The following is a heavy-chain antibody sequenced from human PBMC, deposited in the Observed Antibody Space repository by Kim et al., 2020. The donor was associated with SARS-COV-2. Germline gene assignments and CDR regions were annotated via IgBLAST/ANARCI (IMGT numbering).Heavy chain of an antibody. D-gene: IGHD3-22*01. Sequence: GGSLRLSCAASGFTVSSNYMSWVRQAPGKGLEWVSVIYSGGSTTYAKSGKGRFTISRDNSKNTLCLQMNSLRAEDTAVYYCARVGYYDSSGGFDNWGQGTMVTVCS. V-gene: IGHV3-53*01. CDR2: IYSGGST. J-gene: IGHJ4*02. CDR1: GFTVSSNY. CDR3: ARVGYYDSSGGFDN.